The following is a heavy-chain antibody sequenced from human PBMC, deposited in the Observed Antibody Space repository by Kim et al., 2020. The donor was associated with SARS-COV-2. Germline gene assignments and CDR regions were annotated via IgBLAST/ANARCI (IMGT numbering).Heavy chain of an antibody. CDR1: GFTFSSYA. CDR2: ISTNGGST. D-gene: IGHD6-19*01. J-gene: IGHJ4*02. Sequence: GGSLRLSCSASGFTFSSYAMHWVHQAPGKGLEYVSGISTNGGSTYYADSVKDRFIISRDNSRNMLNLQMSSLRSEDTAVYYCVKERTSGWYDFDYWGQGTLVTVSS. CDR3: VKERTSGWYDFDY. V-gene: IGHV3-64D*06.